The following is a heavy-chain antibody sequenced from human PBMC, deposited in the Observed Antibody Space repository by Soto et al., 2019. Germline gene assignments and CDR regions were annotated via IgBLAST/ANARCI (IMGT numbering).Heavy chain of an antibody. CDR2: ISGSGGST. V-gene: IGHV3-23*01. CDR3: ATDVSSGITSFDL. CDR1: GFTFSSYA. J-gene: IGHJ2*01. D-gene: IGHD3-3*01. Sequence: EVQLLESGGGWVQPGGSLRLACAASGFTFSSYAMSWVRQAPGKGLEWVSAISGSGGSTYYADSVKGRFTISRDNSKNTLYLQMHSLGAEDTAVYYCATDVSSGITSFDLWGRGTLFTVSS.